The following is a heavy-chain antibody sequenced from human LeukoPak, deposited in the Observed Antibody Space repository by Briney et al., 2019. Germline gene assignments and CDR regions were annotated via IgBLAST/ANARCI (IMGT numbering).Heavy chain of an antibody. CDR2: IYTSGST. CDR3: ARLPFGYDFWSGYWVPSLYYYYMDV. J-gene: IGHJ6*03. D-gene: IGHD3-3*01. Sequence: SETLSLTCTVSGGSISSYYWSWIRQPPGKGLEWIGYIYTSGSTNYNPSLKSRVTISVDTSKNQFSLKLSSATAADTAVYYCARLPFGYDFWSGYWVPSLYYYYMDVWGKGTTVTVSS. V-gene: IGHV4-4*09. CDR1: GGSISSYY.